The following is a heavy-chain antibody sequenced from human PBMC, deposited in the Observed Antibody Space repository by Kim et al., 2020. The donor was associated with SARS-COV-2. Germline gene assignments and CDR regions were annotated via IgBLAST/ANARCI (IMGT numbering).Heavy chain of an antibody. CDR3: ARALIGAKPKYSSGRYYYYGMDV. Sequence: ASVKVSCKASGYTFTGYYMHWVRQAPGQGLEWMGWINPNSGGTNYAQKFQGWVTMTRDTSISTAYMELSRLRSDDTAVYYCARALIGAKPKYSSGRYYYYGMDVWGQGTTVTVSS. J-gene: IGHJ6*02. V-gene: IGHV1-2*04. D-gene: IGHD6-19*01. CDR1: GYTFTGYY. CDR2: INPNSGGT.